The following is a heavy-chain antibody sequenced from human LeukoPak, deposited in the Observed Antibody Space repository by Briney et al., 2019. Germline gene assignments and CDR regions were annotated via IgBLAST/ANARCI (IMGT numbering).Heavy chain of an antibody. D-gene: IGHD6-19*01. Sequence: SVKVSCKASGGTFSSYAISWVRQAPGQGLEWMGRIIPIFGTANYAQKFQGRVTITTDESTSTAYMELSSLRSEDTAVYYCARVTGYSSGWCWFDPWGQGTLVTVSS. CDR2: IIPIFGTA. CDR3: ARVTGYSSGWCWFDP. J-gene: IGHJ5*02. V-gene: IGHV1-69*05. CDR1: GGTFSSYA.